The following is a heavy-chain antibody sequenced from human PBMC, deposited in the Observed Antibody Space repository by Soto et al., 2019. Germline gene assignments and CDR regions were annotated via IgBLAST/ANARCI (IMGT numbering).Heavy chain of an antibody. CDR2: ISAYNGNT. CDR3: ARDSSGWYYY. V-gene: IGHV1-18*01. D-gene: IGHD6-19*01. J-gene: IGHJ4*02. CDR1: GYTFTSYG. Sequence: GXSVKVSFNASGYTFTSYGISLVRQAPGQGLEWMGWISAYNGNTNYAQKLQGRVTMTTDTSTSTAYMELRSLRSDDTAVYYCARDSSGWYYYWGQGTLVTVSS.